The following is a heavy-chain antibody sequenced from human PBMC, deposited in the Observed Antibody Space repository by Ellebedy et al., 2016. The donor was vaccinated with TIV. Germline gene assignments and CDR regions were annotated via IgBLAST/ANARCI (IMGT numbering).Heavy chain of an antibody. J-gene: IGHJ2*01. V-gene: IGHV4-39*07. CDR1: GGSISSSSYY. CDR2: IYYSGST. D-gene: IGHD2-15*01. CDR3: ARRVVAANFHYWYFDL. Sequence: MPSETLSLTCTVSGGSISSSSYYWGWIRQPPGKGLEWIGSIYYSGSTYYNPSLKSRVTISVDKSKNQFSLKLSSVTAADTAVYYCARRVVAANFHYWYFDLWGRGTLVTVSS.